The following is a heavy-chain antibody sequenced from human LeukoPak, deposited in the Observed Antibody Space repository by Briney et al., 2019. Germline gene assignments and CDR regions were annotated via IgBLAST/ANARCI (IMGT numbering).Heavy chain of an antibody. CDR2: IRTKANTYAT. CDR3: ARDWYHAIDY. V-gene: IGHV3-73*01. Sequence: GGSLRLSCAASGFTFSGSSIHWVRQASGKGLEWVGLIRTKANTYATAYAASVTGRFTISRDNAKNTLYLQMNSLRAEDTAVYYCARDWYHAIDYWGQGTLVTVSS. D-gene: IGHD2-2*01. CDR1: GFTFSGSS. J-gene: IGHJ4*02.